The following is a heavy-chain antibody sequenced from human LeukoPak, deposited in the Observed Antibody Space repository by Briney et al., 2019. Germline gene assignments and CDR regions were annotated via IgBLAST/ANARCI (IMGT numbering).Heavy chain of an antibody. Sequence: PSQTLSLTCTVSGGSISSGSYYWSWIRQPAGKGLEWIGRIYTSGSTNYNPSLKSRVTISVDTSKNQFSLKLSSVTAADTAVYYCARDPRTYGDYYGSGSYHILESNGMDVWGQGTTVTVSS. CDR1: GGSISSGSYY. V-gene: IGHV4-61*02. CDR2: IYTSGST. CDR3: ARDPRTYGDYYGSGSYHILESNGMDV. J-gene: IGHJ6*02. D-gene: IGHD3-10*01.